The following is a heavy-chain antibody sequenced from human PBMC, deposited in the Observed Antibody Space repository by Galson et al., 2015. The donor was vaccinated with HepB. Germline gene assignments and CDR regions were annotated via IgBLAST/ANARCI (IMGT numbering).Heavy chain of an antibody. CDR2: INPSGGST. CDR3: ARDFEIASTGDYSNTPLFGMDV. D-gene: IGHD4-11*01. CDR1: GYTFTSYD. J-gene: IGHJ6*02. Sequence: SVKVSCKASGYTFTSYDINWVRQAPGQGLEWMGIINPSGGSTSYAQKFQGRVTMTRDTSTSTVYMELSSLRSEDTAVYYCARDFEIASTGDYSNTPLFGMDVWGQGTTVTVSS. V-gene: IGHV1-46*03.